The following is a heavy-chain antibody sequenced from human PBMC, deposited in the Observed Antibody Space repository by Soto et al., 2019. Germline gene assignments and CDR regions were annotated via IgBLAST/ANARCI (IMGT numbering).Heavy chain of an antibody. V-gene: IGHV3-23*01. CDR2: VSAGGGRS. Sequence: GRLRLFCATSGFPFAQFAMSWVRHVPGKGLEWVSGVSAGGGRSYYEDSVTGRFTISRDNPKKTLSLQMDSLRAEDTAVYYCAKDPNGDYVGGFEMWGPGTKVTVSS. CDR3: AKDPNGDYVGGFEM. CDR1: GFPFAQFA. D-gene: IGHD4-17*01. J-gene: IGHJ3*02.